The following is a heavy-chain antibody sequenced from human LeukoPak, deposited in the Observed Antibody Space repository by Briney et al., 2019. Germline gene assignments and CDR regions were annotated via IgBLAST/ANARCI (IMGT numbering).Heavy chain of an antibody. Sequence: GGSLRLSCAASGFTFNDYLMGWVRQAPGKGLEWVANIEKDGSEKYYVDSVKGRFTISRDNAKNSLSLQMNSLRAEDTAVYYCARAYYYDRSGYWGQGTLVTVSS. CDR2: IEKDGSEK. D-gene: IGHD3-22*01. CDR3: ARAYYYDRSGY. CDR1: GFTFNDYL. J-gene: IGHJ4*02. V-gene: IGHV3-7*04.